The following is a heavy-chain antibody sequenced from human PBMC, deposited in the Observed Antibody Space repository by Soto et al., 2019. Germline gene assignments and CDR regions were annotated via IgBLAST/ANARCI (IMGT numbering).Heavy chain of an antibody. Sequence: QVQLVESGAEVKKPGSSVRVCCKSSGGTCSSYAISWVRQAPGQGLEWMGGIIPIFGTANYAQKFQGRVTITADNSTSTAYMELSSLSSEDTAVYYCARVKSGYYDSSGYSYYFDYWGQGTLVTVSS. CDR1: GGTCSSYA. J-gene: IGHJ4*02. CDR3: ARVKSGYYDSSGYSYYFDY. D-gene: IGHD3-22*01. CDR2: IIPIFGTA. V-gene: IGHV1-69*06.